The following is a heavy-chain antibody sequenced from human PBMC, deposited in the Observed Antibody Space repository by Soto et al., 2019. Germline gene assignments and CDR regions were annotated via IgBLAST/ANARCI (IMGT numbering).Heavy chain of an antibody. CDR3: AKGFGISWQYYLDY. V-gene: IGHV3-23*01. CDR1: VFSFASYA. J-gene: IGHJ4*02. Sequence: EVQLLESGGGLVQPGGSLRLSCADSVFSFASYAVNWVRQAPGKGLEWVSGIRGSGGSTYYADSVKGRFTISRDNSKNTLYLQLSSLRVEDTAVYYSAKGFGISWQYYLDYWGQGTLVTVSS. CDR2: IRGSGGST. D-gene: IGHD3-10*01.